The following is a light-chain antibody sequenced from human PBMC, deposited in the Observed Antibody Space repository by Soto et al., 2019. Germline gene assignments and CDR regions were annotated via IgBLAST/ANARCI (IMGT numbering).Light chain of an antibody. V-gene: IGKV3D-15*01. CDR1: QSVRSN. J-gene: IGKJ4*01. Sequence: EIVMTQSPVTLSVSPGERATLSCRASQSVRSNLAWYQQKPGQAPSLLKYGASTRATGIPARFSGSGSGTEFTLTISSLQSEDSAVYYCQQYNKWPLTFGGGTKVDIK. CDR3: QQYNKWPLT. CDR2: GAS.